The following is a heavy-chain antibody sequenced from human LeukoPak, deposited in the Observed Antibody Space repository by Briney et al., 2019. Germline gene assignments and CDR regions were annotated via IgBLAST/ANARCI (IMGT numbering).Heavy chain of an antibody. V-gene: IGHV3-23*01. D-gene: IGHD4-11*01. J-gene: IGHJ6*03. Sequence: GGSLRLSCAASGFTFSSYAMTWVRQAPGKGLEWVSAISGSGGSTYYADSVKGRFTISRDISKNTLYLQMNSLRAEDTAVYYCASDYPLYYYYMGVWGKGATVTVSS. CDR3: ASDYPLYYYYMGV. CDR2: ISGSGGST. CDR1: GFTFSSYA.